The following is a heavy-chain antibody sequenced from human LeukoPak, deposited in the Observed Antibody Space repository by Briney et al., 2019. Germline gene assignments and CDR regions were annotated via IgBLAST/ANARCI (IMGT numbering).Heavy chain of an antibody. CDR3: AKVAGITIFGVVPPMDV. Sequence: EGSLRLSCADSGFTFSSYGMHWVRQAPGKGLEWVAVISFDGGNKYYADSVKGRFTISRDNSKNILYLQMSSLRAEDTAVYYCAKVAGITIFGVVPPMDVWGQGTTVTVSS. CDR1: GFTFSSYG. CDR2: ISFDGGNK. D-gene: IGHD3-3*01. J-gene: IGHJ6*02. V-gene: IGHV3-30*18.